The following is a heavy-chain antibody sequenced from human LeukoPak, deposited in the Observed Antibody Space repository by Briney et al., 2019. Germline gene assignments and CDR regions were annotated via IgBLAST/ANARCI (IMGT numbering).Heavy chain of an antibody. D-gene: IGHD2-15*01. V-gene: IGHV3-23*01. CDR2: ITGGGGDT. Sequence: GGSLRLSCAASGFTFSNYAMAWVRQAPGKEPEWVSVITGGGGDTYHIDSVKGRFTISRDNSKNTLYLQMNSLRAEDTAVYFCAKGTLGHCNGASCYPLDYWGQGTLVTVSS. CDR1: GFTFSNYA. CDR3: AKGTLGHCNGASCYPLDY. J-gene: IGHJ4*02.